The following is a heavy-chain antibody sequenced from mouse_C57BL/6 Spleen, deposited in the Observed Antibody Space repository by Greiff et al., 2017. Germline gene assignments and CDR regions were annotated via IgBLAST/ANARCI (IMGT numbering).Heavy chain of an antibody. V-gene: IGHV1-82*01. D-gene: IGHD2-3*01. CDR1: GYAFSSSW. J-gene: IGHJ4*01. CDR2: IFPGDGAP. CDR3: AKDPDDGVVDD. Sequence: QVQLQQSGPELVKPGASVKISCKASGYAFSSSWMNWVKQRPGKGLEWIGRIFPGDGAPNYNGKFKGKATLTADKSSSTAYMQLSSLTSEDSAVNFCAKDPDDGVVDDWGKGTSGTVSS.